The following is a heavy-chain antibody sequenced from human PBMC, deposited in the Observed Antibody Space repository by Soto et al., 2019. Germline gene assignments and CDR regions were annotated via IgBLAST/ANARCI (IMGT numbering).Heavy chain of an antibody. D-gene: IGHD3-22*01. V-gene: IGHV4-59*08. CDR2: VYYTGTT. CDR1: DGSITPNY. CDR3: ARLGAYYQVLDF. J-gene: IGHJ4*02. Sequence: SETLSLTCTVSDGSITPNYYTWVRQPPGKGLEWIGYVYYTGTTTYNPSLKSRVSISIDTSKNEVSLKLSSVTAADTAVYYCARLGAYYQVLDFWGQGTLVTVSS.